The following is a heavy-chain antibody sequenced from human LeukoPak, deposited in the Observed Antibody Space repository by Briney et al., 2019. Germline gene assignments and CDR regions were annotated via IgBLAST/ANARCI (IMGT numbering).Heavy chain of an antibody. D-gene: IGHD3-22*01. CDR1: LFTVSSNY. CDR3: ARTYYYDSSGYLRDY. Sequence: GGSLRLSRAASLFTVSSNYMSWVRQAPGKGVEWVSVIYSGGSTYYADSVKGRFTISRDNSKNTLYLQMNSLRAEDTAVHYCARTYYYDSSGYLRDYWGQGTLVTVSS. J-gene: IGHJ4*02. V-gene: IGHV3-66*01. CDR2: IYSGGST.